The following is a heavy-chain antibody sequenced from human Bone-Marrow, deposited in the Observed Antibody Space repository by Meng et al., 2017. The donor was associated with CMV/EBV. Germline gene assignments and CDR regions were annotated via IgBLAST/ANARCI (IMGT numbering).Heavy chain of an antibody. V-gene: IGHV3-30*02. J-gene: IGHJ4*02. CDR1: GFTFSDHY. CDR2: IRYDGSNK. Sequence: GESLKISCAASGFTFSDHYMDWVRQAPGKGLEWVAFIRYDGSNKYYADSVKGRFTISRDNSKNTLYLQMNSLRAEDTAVYYCATSTRTYYFDYWGQGTLVTVSS. CDR3: ATSTRTYYFDY. D-gene: IGHD5/OR15-5a*01.